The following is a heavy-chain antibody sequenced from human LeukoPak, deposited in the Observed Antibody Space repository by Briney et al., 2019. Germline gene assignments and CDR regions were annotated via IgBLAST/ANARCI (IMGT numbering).Heavy chain of an antibody. D-gene: IGHD2-15*01. V-gene: IGHV1-69*13. CDR1: GGTFSNHA. CDR2: IIPIFGAA. Sequence: SVKVSCKASGGTFSNHAVSWVRQAPGQGLEWMGGIIPIFGAASYAQRFQGRVTITSDESTSTAYMELSSLRSEDTAVYYCARDKDGGYYYTDVWGKGTTVTVSS. CDR3: ARDKDGGYYYTDV. J-gene: IGHJ6*03.